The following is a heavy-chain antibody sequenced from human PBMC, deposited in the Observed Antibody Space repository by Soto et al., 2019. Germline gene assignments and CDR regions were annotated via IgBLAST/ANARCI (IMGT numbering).Heavy chain of an antibody. Sequence: LGESLKISCKGAGYSFTSYWISWVRQMPGKGLEWRGRIDPSDSYTNYSPSFQGHVTISADKSISTAYLQWSSLKASDTAMYYCARHLNYDFWSGYSRYYYGMDVWGQGTTVTVSS. D-gene: IGHD3-3*01. J-gene: IGHJ6*02. CDR1: GYSFTSYW. CDR2: IDPSDSYT. CDR3: ARHLNYDFWSGYSRYYYGMDV. V-gene: IGHV5-10-1*01.